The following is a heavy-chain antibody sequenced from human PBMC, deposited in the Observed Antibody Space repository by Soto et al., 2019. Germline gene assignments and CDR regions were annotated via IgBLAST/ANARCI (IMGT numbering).Heavy chain of an antibody. V-gene: IGHV5-51*01. J-gene: IGHJ4*02. CDR2: IYPGDSDT. Sequence: PGESLKISCKASGYSFSTYWIAWVRQRPGKGLDWMGIIYPGDSDTRYSPSFQGQVTISVDNSIDTAYLEWTTLRASDSAMYYCARHSLATQPGDYWCQGTRVTVSS. D-gene: IGHD5-12*01. CDR3: ARHSLATQPGDY. CDR1: GYSFSTYW.